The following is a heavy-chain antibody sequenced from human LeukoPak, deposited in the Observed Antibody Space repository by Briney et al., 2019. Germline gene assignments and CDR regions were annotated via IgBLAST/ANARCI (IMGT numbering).Heavy chain of an antibody. Sequence: SETLSLTCTVSGGSISSSSYHSGWIRQPSGKGLEWIGSIYYSGSTYYNPPLKSRVTISVDTSKNQFSLRLSSVTAADTAVYYCARGGFYYDFWSGYYTSHGWFDPWGQGTLVTVSS. CDR2: IYYSGST. CDR3: ARGGFYYDFWSGYYTSHGWFDP. V-gene: IGHV4-39*01. J-gene: IGHJ5*02. CDR1: GGSISSSSYH. D-gene: IGHD3-3*01.